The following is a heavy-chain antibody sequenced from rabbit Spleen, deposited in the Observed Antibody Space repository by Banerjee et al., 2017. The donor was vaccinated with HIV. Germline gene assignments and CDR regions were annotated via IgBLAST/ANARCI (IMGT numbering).Heavy chain of an antibody. CDR3: ERSSGDSVDFYL. J-gene: IGHJ4*01. Sequence: QSLEESGGDLVKPGASLTLTCKASGFDFSGSYWICLVRQAPGKGLEWIGCIKTCSGNIYYASWAKGRFTIFKTSSTTVTLQMTSLTAADTATYFCERSSGDSVDFYLWGQGTLVTVS. CDR1: GFDFSGSYW. CDR2: IKTCSGNI. V-gene: IGHV1S40*01. D-gene: IGHD1-1*01.